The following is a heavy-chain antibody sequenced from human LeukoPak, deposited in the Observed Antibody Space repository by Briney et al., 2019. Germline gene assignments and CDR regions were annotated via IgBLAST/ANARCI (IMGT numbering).Heavy chain of an antibody. CDR1: RFTFSSYG. D-gene: IGHD6-19*01. J-gene: IGHJ4*02. V-gene: IGHV3-30*18. Sequence: GGSLRLSCAASRFTFSSYGMHWVRQAPGKGLEWVAVTSSDGSNKYYADSVRGRFTISRDNSKNTLYLQMNSLRAEDTAVYYCAKDRGSGYLDYWGQGTLVTVSS. CDR3: AKDRGSGYLDY. CDR2: TSSDGSNK.